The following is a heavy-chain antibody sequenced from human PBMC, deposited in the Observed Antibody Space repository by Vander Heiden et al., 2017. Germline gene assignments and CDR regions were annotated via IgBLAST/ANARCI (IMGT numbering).Heavy chain of an antibody. CDR3: CLHIVVVNYYGMDV. Sequence: EVQLLESGGGLVQPGGSLRLSCAASGFTFSSYAMSWVRQAPGKGLEWVSAISGSGGSTYYADSVKGRFTISRDNSKNTLYLQMNSLRAEDTAVYYCCLHIVVVNYYGMDVWGQGTTGTVS. V-gene: IGHV3-23*01. CDR2: ISGSGGST. J-gene: IGHJ6*02. D-gene: IGHD3-22*01. CDR1: GFTFSSYA.